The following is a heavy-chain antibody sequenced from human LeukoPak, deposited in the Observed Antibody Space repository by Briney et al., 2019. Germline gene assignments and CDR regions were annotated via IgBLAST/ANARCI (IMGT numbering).Heavy chain of an antibody. V-gene: IGHV1-18*01. CDR2: ISAYNGNT. J-gene: IGHJ4*02. CDR3: ARTPDSNVLLWFGELLWFDY. CDR1: GYTFTSYG. Sequence: ASVKVSCKASGYTFTSYGISWVRQAPGQGLEWMGWISAYNGNTNYAQKLQGRVTMTTDTSTSTAYMELRSLRSDDTAVYYCARTPDSNVLLWFGELLWFDYWGQGTLVTVSS. D-gene: IGHD3-10*01.